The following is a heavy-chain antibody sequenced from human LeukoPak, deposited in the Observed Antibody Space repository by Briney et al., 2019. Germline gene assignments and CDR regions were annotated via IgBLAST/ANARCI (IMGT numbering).Heavy chain of an antibody. CDR1: GYTFTGYY. D-gene: IGHD2-2*01. V-gene: IGHV1-2*02. CDR3: ARRSYCSRTSCRTSFDY. J-gene: IGHJ4*02. CDR2: INPNSGGT. Sequence: ASVKVSCKASGYTFTGYYMHWVRQAPGQGLEWMGWINPNSGGTNYAQKFQGRVTMTRDTSISTAYMELSRLRSDDTAVYYCARRSYCSRTSCRTSFDYWGQGTLVTVSS.